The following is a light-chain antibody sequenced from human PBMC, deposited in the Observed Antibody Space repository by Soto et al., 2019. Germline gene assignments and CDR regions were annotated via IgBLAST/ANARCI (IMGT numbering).Light chain of an antibody. CDR1: SSNIGAPYD. V-gene: IGLV1-40*01. Sequence: QSLLTQPPSVSGAPGQRVTISCTGSSSNIGAPYDVHWYQQLPGTAPKLLIYGNINRPSGVPDRFSGSKSGTSASLAITGLQAEDEADYYCQSYDSSLSAHVVFGGGTKVTVL. CDR2: GNI. J-gene: IGLJ2*01. CDR3: QSYDSSLSAHVV.